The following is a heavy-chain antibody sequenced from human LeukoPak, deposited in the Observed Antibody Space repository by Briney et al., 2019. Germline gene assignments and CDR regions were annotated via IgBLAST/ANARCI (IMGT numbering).Heavy chain of an antibody. D-gene: IGHD6-19*01. J-gene: IGHJ4*02. V-gene: IGHV3-74*01. CDR3: ARDPSSAIMRTAFDY. CDR1: GFTFSSYW. Sequence: GGSLRLSCAASGFTFSSYWMHWVRQAPGKGLVLVSRINSDESSTSYADSVKGRFTISRDNAKNTLYLQMNSLRAEDTAVYYCARDPSSAIMRTAFDYWGQGTLVTVSS. CDR2: INSDESST.